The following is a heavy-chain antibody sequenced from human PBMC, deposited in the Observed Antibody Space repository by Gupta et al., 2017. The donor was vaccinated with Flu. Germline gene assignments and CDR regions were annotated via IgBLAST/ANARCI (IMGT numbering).Heavy chain of an antibody. J-gene: IGHJ4*02. D-gene: IGHD6-25*01. Sequence: GKGLEWVSSIGSSSSYIYYADSVKGRFTISRDNAKNSLYLQMNSLRAEDTAVYYCARDPNHLAAAVVVHFDYWGQGTLVTVSS. CDR3: ARDPNHLAAAVVVHFDY. V-gene: IGHV3-21*01. CDR2: IGSSSSYI.